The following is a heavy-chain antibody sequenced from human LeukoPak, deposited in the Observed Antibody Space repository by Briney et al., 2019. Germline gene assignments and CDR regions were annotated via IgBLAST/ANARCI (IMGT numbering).Heavy chain of an antibody. CDR3: ARGVDNWNDLLNY. J-gene: IGHJ4*02. Sequence: GGSLRLSCVVSGFTLSSYWMHWVRQAPGKGLVRVSRNNGDGSSTSYADSVKGRFTMSRDDAKNTLYLQMNSLRAEDTAVYYCARGVDNWNDLLNYWGQGTLVTVSS. CDR1: GFTLSSYW. V-gene: IGHV3-74*01. CDR2: NNGDGSST. D-gene: IGHD1-20*01.